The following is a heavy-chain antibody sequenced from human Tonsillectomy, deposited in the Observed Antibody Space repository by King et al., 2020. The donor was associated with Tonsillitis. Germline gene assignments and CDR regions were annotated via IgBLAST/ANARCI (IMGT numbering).Heavy chain of an antibody. CDR1: GFTFSSYG. CDR2: ISYDESNK. D-gene: IGHD6-6*01. Sequence: VQLVESGGGVVQPGRSLRLSCAASGFTFSSYGMHWVRQAPGKGLEWVAVISYDESNKYYADSVKGRFTISRDNSKNTLYLQMNSLRPEDTAVYYCARRISSSGYYYYYMDVWGKGTTVTVSS. V-gene: IGHV3-30*03. J-gene: IGHJ6*03. CDR3: ARRISSSGYYYYYMDV.